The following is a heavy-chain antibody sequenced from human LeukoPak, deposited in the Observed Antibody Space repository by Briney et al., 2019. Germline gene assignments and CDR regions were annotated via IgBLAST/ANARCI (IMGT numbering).Heavy chain of an antibody. D-gene: IGHD2-8*01. CDR3: ALLMMYAIDFDS. V-gene: IGHV3-23*01. CDR1: GFTFSSYA. CDR2: FSGSGGST. J-gene: IGHJ4*02. Sequence: GGSLRLSCAASGFTFSSYAMSWVRQAPGKGLECISGFSGSGGSTYYADSVKGRSTISRDNSKNTLYLQMNSLRAEDTAIYYCALLMMYAIDFDSWGQGTLVTVSS.